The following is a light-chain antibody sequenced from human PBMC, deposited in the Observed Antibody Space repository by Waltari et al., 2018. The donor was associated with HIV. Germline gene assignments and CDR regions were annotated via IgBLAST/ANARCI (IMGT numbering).Light chain of an antibody. CDR2: STN. CDR3: ASWDDSLKGVI. CDR1: NSNIGSHP. V-gene: IGLV1-44*01. Sequence: GQRVTISCSGSNSNIGSHPVSWYQQLPETAPKLLIKSTNQRPSGVPDRFSASKSGTSASLAISGLQSDDESEYYCASWDDSLKGVIFGGGTTLTVV. J-gene: IGLJ2*01.